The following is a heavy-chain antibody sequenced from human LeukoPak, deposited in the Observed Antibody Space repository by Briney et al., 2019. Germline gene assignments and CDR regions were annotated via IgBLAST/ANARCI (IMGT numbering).Heavy chain of an antibody. D-gene: IGHD3-16*01. CDR1: GGTFSSYA. J-gene: IGHJ3*02. CDR2: IIPIFGTA. V-gene: IGHV1-69*01. CDR3: ARDRESYYDYVWGSYFGAFDI. Sequence: ASVKVSCKASGGTFSSYAISWVRQAPGQGLEWMGGIIPIFGTANYAQKFQGRVTITADESTSTAYMELSSLRSEDTAVYYCARDRESYYDYVWGSYFGAFDIWGQGTMVTVSS.